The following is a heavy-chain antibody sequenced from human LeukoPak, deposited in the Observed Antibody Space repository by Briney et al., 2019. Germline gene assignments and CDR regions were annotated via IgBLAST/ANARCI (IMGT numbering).Heavy chain of an antibody. CDR3: AKEGRDVKNARYGMDV. Sequence: PGRSLRLSCAASGFTFSSYAMHWVRQAPGKGLEWVAVISYDGSNKYYADSVKGRFTISRDNSKNTLYLQMNSLRAEDTAVYYCAKEGRDVKNARYGMDVWGQGTTVTVSS. D-gene: IGHD5-24*01. J-gene: IGHJ6*02. CDR2: ISYDGSNK. CDR1: GFTFSSYA. V-gene: IGHV3-30-3*01.